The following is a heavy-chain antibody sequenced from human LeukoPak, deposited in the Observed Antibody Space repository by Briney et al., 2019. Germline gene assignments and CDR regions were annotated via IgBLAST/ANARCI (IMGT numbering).Heavy chain of an antibody. CDR1: GFTLSTYW. Sequence: PGGSLRLSCAASGFTLSTYWMHWVRQSPGKGLVWVSRINMDGTTISYAGSVEGRFTISRDNAKNTLYLQMNSLRAEDTAVYYCAKVITIFGVVDYWGQGTLVTVSS. CDR2: INMDGTTI. D-gene: IGHD3-3*01. J-gene: IGHJ4*02. CDR3: AKVITIFGVVDY. V-gene: IGHV3-74*01.